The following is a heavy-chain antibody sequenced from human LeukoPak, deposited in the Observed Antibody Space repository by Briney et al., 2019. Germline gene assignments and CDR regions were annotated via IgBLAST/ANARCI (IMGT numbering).Heavy chain of an antibody. V-gene: IGHV3-9*01. CDR1: GFAFEDYA. CDR3: AKARLMAAPFYYYGMDV. D-gene: IGHD5-24*01. CDR2: ISWNSGAK. Sequence: PGGSLRLSCAASGFAFEDYAIHWVRQVPGKGLEWVSGISWNSGAKACADSVRGRFTISRDNAKNSLYLQMNSLRGEDTALYYCAKARLMAAPFYYYGMDVWGPGTTVTVSS. J-gene: IGHJ6*02.